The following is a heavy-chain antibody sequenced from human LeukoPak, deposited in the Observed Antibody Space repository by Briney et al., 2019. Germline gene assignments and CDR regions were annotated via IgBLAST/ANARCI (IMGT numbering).Heavy chain of an antibody. CDR2: IKQDGSEK. CDR3: ARRAVAASVPFDY. J-gene: IGHJ4*02. D-gene: IGHD6-19*01. CDR1: GFTFSTYW. Sequence: PGGSLRLSCAASGFTFSTYWMSWVRQAPGKGLEWVANIKQDGSEKYYVDSVKGRFTISRDNAKNSLYLQMNSLRAEDTAVYYCARRAVAASVPFDYWGPGTLVTVSS. V-gene: IGHV3-7*01.